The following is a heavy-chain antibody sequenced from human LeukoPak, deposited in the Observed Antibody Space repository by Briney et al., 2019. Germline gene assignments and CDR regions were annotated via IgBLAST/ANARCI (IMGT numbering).Heavy chain of an antibody. J-gene: IGHJ3*02. V-gene: IGHV3-66*01. D-gene: IGHD6-19*01. CDR3: ARDGAVAGLNAFDI. CDR2: IYSGDRT. Sequence: GGSLRLSCAASGFSVNNLYMSWVRQAPGKGLEWVSVIYSGDRTYYADSVKGRFTISRDTSKNSLYLQMNSLRAEDTAVYYCARDGAVAGLNAFDIWGQGTMVTVSS. CDR1: GFSVNNLY.